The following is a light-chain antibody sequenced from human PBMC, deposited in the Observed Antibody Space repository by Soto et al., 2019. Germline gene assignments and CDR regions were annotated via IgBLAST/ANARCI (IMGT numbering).Light chain of an antibody. CDR1: QGISSY. J-gene: IGKJ4*01. CDR3: QQYYSYPLT. V-gene: IGKV1-8*01. CDR2: AAS. Sequence: IRMTQSPSSLSASTGDRVTITCRASQGISSYLAWYQQKPGKAPKLLIYAASTLQSGVPSRFSGSGSGTDFTLTISCLQSEDFATYYCQQYYSYPLTFGGGTKVEIK.